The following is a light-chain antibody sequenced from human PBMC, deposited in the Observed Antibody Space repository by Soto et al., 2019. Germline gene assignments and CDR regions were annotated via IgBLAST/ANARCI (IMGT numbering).Light chain of an antibody. CDR3: QQYYSAPWT. V-gene: IGKV4-1*01. CDR2: WAS. CDR1: QSVLYSSNNKNY. J-gene: IGKJ1*01. Sequence: DIVMTQSPDSLAVSLGDRATINCKSSQSVLYSSNNKNYLAWYQQKPGQPPKLLIYWASTRESGVPDRFSGSGSETDFTLTISSLQAEDVAVYYCQQYYSAPWTFGQGTKVDI.